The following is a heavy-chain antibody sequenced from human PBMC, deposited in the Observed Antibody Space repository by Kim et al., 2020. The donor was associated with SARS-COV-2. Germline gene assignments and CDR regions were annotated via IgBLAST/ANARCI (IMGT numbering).Heavy chain of an antibody. CDR3: AKVGDYNSSCYY. D-gene: IGHD4-17*01. Sequence: GGSLRLSCAASGFDFSPPWMPWVRQAPGKGLEWVSRIRSDGGDTTYADSVKGRFTISRDNSKNTLYLQMNGLRTEDTAVYYCAKVGDYNSSCYY. CDR2: IRSDGGDT. J-gene: IGHJ6*01. CDR1: GFDFSPPW. V-gene: IGHV3-74*03.